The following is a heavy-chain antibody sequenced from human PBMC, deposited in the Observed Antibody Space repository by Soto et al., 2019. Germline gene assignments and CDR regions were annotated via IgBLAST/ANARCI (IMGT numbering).Heavy chain of an antibody. CDR2: IWYDGSNK. V-gene: IGHV3-33*01. Sequence: PGGSLRLSCAASGFTFSSYGMHWVRQAPGKGLEWVAVIWYDGSNKYYADSVKGRFTISRDNSKNTLYLQMNSLRAEDTAVYYCARELAVAGIHFDYWGQGTLVTVS. J-gene: IGHJ4*02. CDR3: ARELAVAGIHFDY. D-gene: IGHD6-19*01. CDR1: GFTFSSYG.